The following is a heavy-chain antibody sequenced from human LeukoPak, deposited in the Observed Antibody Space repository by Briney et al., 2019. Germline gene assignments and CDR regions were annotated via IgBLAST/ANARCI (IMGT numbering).Heavy chain of an antibody. V-gene: IGHV3-74*01. J-gene: IGHJ4*02. CDR2: INSDGSST. CDR1: GFTFSSYW. D-gene: IGHD3-22*01. Sequence: PGGSLRLSCAASGFTFSSYWMHWVRQAPGKGLVWVSRINSDGSSTSYADSVKGRFTISRDNAKNTLYLQMNSLRAEDTAVYYCARVGSSGYYPDYWGQGTLSPSPQ. CDR3: ARVGSSGYYPDY.